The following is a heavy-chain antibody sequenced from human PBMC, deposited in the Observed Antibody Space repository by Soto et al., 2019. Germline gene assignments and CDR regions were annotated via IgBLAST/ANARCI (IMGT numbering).Heavy chain of an antibody. Sequence: QITLNESGPTVVRPTETLTLTCRFSGFSLTTSGVGVGWIRQSPGKAPEWLALIYWDDDKRYSASLKSRLTITQDISKNQVVLTVSXXXXXXXXXXXXXXXXXXXXXXXXXTTAIDFDFWGQGTPVAVSS. CDR2: IYWDDDK. CDR1: GFSLTTSGVG. CDR3: XXXXXXXXXXXXXTTAIDFDF. D-gene: IGHD1-1*01. J-gene: IGHJ4*02. V-gene: IGHV2-5*02.